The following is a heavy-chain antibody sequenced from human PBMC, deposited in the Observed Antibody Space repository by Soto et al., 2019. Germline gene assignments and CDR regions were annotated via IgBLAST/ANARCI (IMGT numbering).Heavy chain of an antibody. D-gene: IGHD2-2*01. CDR3: ARDESLVPAAMLGPY. V-gene: IGHV1-18*01. Sequence: GASVKVSCKASGYTFTSYGISWVRQAPGQGLEWMGWISAYNGNTNYAQKLQGRVTMTTDTSTSTAYMELRSLRSDDTAVYYCARDESLVPAAMLGPYWGQGTLVPVSS. J-gene: IGHJ4*02. CDR1: GYTFTSYG. CDR2: ISAYNGNT.